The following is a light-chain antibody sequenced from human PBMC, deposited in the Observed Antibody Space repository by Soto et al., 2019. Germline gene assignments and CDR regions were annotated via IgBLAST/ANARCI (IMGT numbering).Light chain of an antibody. CDR3: RSYTSSSTRSV. CDR1: SSDVGGYNY. CDR2: DVS. J-gene: IGLJ1*01. Sequence: NEPRVGYGSRSRWTTIYCKENSSDVGGYNYVSWYQQHPGKAPKLMIYDVSNRPSGVSSRFSGSKSGNTASLTISWLQAEDKAEYYCRSYTSSSTRSVFGTGTKVPVL. V-gene: IGLV2-14*01.